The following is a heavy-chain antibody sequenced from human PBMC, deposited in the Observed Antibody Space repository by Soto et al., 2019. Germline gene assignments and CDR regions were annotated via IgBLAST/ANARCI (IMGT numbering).Heavy chain of an antibody. CDR3: ATCGGDCSQVGRTNYYYDYGMDV. Sequence: SVKVSCKASGGTFSSYAISWVRQAPGQGLEWMGGIIPICGTANYAQKFQGRVTITADKSTSTAYMELSSLRSEDTAVYYCATCGGDCSQVGRTNYYYDYGMDVWGQGTTVTVSS. V-gene: IGHV1-69*06. CDR1: GGTFSSYA. CDR2: IIPICGTA. J-gene: IGHJ6*02. D-gene: IGHD2-21*02.